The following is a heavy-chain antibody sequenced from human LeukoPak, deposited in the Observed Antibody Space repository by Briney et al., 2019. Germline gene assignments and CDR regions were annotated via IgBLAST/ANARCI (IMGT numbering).Heavy chain of an antibody. V-gene: IGHV4-30-2*01. D-gene: IGHD4-11*01. CDR1: GGSISSGGYY. CDR3: ARVPYSNYLFDY. CDR2: IYHSGST. J-gene: IGHJ4*02. Sequence: SETLSLTCTVSGGSISSGGYYWSWIRQPPGKGLEWIGYIYHSGSTYYNPSLKSRVTISVDRSKNQFSLKLSSVTAADTAVYYCARVPYSNYLFDYWGQGTLVTVSS.